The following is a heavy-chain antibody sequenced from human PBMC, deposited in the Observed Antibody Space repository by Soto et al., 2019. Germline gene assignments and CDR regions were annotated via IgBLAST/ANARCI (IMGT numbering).Heavy chain of an antibody. J-gene: IGHJ4*02. Sequence: QVQLQESGPGLVKPSGTLSLTCAVSGGSISSSNWWSWVRQPPGKGLEWIGEIYHSGSTNYNPSLKSRVTISVDKSKNQFSLKLSSVTAADTAVYYCASKPAAIYTGSNTDYWGQGTLVTVSS. V-gene: IGHV4-4*02. CDR3: ASKPAAIYTGSNTDY. CDR2: IYHSGST. CDR1: GGSISSSNW. D-gene: IGHD2-2*02.